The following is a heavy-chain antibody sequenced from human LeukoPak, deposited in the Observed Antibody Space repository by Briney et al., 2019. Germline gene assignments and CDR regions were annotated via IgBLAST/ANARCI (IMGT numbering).Heavy chain of an antibody. D-gene: IGHD2-2*01. CDR1: GFTFSDHY. CDR2: STNKANSYTT. J-gene: IGHJ6*03. V-gene: IGHV3-72*01. CDR3: ASLGYCGSSSCHGYYYMDV. Sequence: GGSLRLSCAASGFTFSDHYMDWVRQAPGKGLEWVGRSTNKANSYTTEYAASVRGRFTISRDDSKNSLYLQMNSLKTEDTAVYYCASLGYCGSSSCHGYYYMDVWGKGTTVTVSS.